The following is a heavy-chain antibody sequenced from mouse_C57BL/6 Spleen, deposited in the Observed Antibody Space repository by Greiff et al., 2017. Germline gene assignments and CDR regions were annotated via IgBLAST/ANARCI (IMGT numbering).Heavy chain of an antibody. CDR1: GFTFSSYA. D-gene: IGHD2-4*01. Sequence: EVHLVESGEGLVKPGGSLKLSCAASGFTFSSYAMSWVRQTPEKRLEWVAYISSGGDYIYYADTVKGRFTISRDNARNTLYLQMSSLKSEDTAMYYCTRENYDCPFAYWGQGTLVTVSA. CDR3: TRENYDCPFAY. V-gene: IGHV5-9-1*02. J-gene: IGHJ3*01. CDR2: ISSGGDYI.